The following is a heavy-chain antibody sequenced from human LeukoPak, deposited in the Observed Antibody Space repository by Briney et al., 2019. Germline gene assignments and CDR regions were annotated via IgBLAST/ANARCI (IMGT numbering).Heavy chain of an antibody. CDR2: IYYSGST. CDR1: GGSISSYY. D-gene: IGHD3-9*01. J-gene: IGHJ5*02. V-gene: IGHV4-59*01. CDR3: ARVSRYYDILTGYQNWFDP. Sequence: SETLSLTCTVSGGSISSYYWSWIRQPPGKGLEWIGYIYYSGSTNYNPSLKSRVTISVDTSKNQFPLKLSSVTAADTAVYYCARVSRYYDILTGYQNWFDPWGQGTLVTVSS.